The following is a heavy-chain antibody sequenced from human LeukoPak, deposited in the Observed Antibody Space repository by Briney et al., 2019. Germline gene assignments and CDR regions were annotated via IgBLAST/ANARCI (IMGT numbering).Heavy chain of an antibody. CDR3: ARHLYCSSTSCPNWFDP. CDR1: GGSISSSSYY. Sequence: SETLSLTCTVSGGSISSSSYYWGRIRQPPGKGLEWIGSIYYSGSTYYNPSLKSRVTISVDTSKNQFSLKLSSVTAADTAVYYCARHLYCSSTSCPNWFDPWGQGTLVTVSS. D-gene: IGHD2-2*01. J-gene: IGHJ5*02. V-gene: IGHV4-39*01. CDR2: IYYSGST.